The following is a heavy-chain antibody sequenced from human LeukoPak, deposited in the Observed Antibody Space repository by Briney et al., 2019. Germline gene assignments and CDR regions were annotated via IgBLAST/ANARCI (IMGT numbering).Heavy chain of an antibody. CDR2: IFSSGST. Sequence: SETLSLTCTVSGRSISSYYWSWIRQPPGKGLEWLGRIFSSGSTTYNPSLRSRVTISVDTSKNQFSLKLNSVTAADTAVYYCARGTMIVVVYDAFDIWGQGTMVTVSS. D-gene: IGHD3-22*01. V-gene: IGHV4-4*08. CDR1: GRSISSYY. J-gene: IGHJ3*02. CDR3: ARGTMIVVVYDAFDI.